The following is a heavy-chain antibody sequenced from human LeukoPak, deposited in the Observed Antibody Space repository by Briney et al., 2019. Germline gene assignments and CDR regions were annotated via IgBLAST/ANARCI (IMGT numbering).Heavy chain of an antibody. Sequence: ASVKVSCKTSGYTFTGYYMHWVRQAPGQGLEWMGWINPNSGGIHYAQKFQGRVSMTRDTSINTAYMELSSLRSDDTAVYHCAKGLDASGTNGMDVWGQGTTVTVSS. J-gene: IGHJ6*02. CDR1: GYTFTGYY. CDR3: AKGLDASGTNGMDV. V-gene: IGHV1-2*02. CDR2: INPNSGGI. D-gene: IGHD3-10*01.